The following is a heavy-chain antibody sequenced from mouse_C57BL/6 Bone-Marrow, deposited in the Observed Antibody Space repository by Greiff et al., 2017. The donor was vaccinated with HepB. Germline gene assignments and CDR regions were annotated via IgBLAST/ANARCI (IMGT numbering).Heavy chain of an antibody. CDR2: IYPRSGNT. D-gene: IGHD2-3*01. J-gene: IGHJ3*01. CDR1: GYTFTSYG. V-gene: IGHV1-81*01. Sequence: QVQLKQSGAELARPGASVKLSCKASGYTFTSYGISWVKQRTGQGLEWIGEIYPRSGNTYYNEKFKGKATLTADKSSSTAYMELRSLTSEDSAVYYCARDGYYEAYWGQGTLVTVSA. CDR3: ARDGYYEAY.